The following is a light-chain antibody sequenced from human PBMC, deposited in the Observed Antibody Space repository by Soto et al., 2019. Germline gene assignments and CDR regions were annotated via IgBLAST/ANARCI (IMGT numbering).Light chain of an antibody. V-gene: IGKV3-15*01. CDR1: QNVSTN. Sequence: TVLPESAGTLCLSPGERATLWCRASQNVSTNLLVWYQQHPGQAPRLLIYDASTRATGIPARFSGSGSGTDFTLTISGLQSEDFAVYYCQQYNNWPQTFGQGTKVDIK. J-gene: IGKJ1*01. CDR2: DAS. CDR3: QQYNNWPQT.